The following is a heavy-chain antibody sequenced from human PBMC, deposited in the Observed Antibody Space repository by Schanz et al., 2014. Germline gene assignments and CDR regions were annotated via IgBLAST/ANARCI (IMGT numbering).Heavy chain of an antibody. CDR3: TRLLRADPNGFDV. Sequence: QVQLVQSGPEAKKPGSSVKVSCQAFGDTFSKYNIMWVRQVPEQGLEWLGRIMPLRGIGNNAWKFQDRLTITADKSMNITYMELSSLGAEDTAVYYCTRLLRADPNGFDVWGQGTTVTVS. V-gene: IGHV1-69*02. CDR1: GDTFSKYN. J-gene: IGHJ6*02. CDR2: IMPLRGIG. D-gene: IGHD6-19*01.